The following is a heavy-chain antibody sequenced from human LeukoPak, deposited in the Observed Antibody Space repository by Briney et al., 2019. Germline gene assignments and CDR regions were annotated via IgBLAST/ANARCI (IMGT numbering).Heavy chain of an antibody. D-gene: IGHD1-26*01. CDR3: ARTKEPLAEYFQH. CDR1: GGTFSSYA. Sequence: SVKVSCKASGGTFSSYAISWVRQAPGQGLEWMGRIIPIFGTANYAQKFQGRVTITTDESTSTAYMELSSLRFEDTAVYYCARTKEPLAEYFQHRGQGTLVTVSS. V-gene: IGHV1-69*05. CDR2: IIPIFGTA. J-gene: IGHJ1*01.